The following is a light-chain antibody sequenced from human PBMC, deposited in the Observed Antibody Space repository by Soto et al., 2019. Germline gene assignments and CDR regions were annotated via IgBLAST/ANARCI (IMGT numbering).Light chain of an antibody. V-gene: IGKV1-5*03. CDR2: WAS. J-gene: IGKJ1*01. Sequence: DIQMTPSPSTLSASVGHRVTITCRASQSISSWLAWYQQKPGQPPKLLIYWASTRESGVPDRFSGSGSGTDFTLTISSLQAEDVAVYYCQQYYSTRTFGQGTKVDIK. CDR1: QSISSW. CDR3: QQYYSTRT.